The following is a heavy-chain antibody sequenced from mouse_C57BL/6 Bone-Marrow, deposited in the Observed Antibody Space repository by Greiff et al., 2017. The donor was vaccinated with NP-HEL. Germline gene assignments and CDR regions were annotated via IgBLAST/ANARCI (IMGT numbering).Heavy chain of an antibody. CDR2: INPNNGGT. CDR1: GYTFTDYY. J-gene: IGHJ2*01. CDR3: ARYGDADYFDY. V-gene: IGHV1-26*01. D-gene: IGHD2-13*01. Sequence: DVQLQESGPELVKPGASVKISCKASGYTFTDYYMNWVKQSHGKSLEWIGDINPNNGGTSYNQKFKGKATLTVDKSSSTAYMELRSLTSEDSAVYYCARYGDADYFDYWGQGTTLTVSS.